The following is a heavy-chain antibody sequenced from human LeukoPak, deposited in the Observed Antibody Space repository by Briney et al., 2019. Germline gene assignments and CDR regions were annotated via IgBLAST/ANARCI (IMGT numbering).Heavy chain of an antibody. Sequence: GGSLRLSCAASGFTFSSYAMHWVRQAPGKGLEYVSAISSNGGSTYYANSVKGRFTISRDNSKNTLYLQMGSLRAEDMAVYYCARLSTRGMIVVGTYDYWGQGTLVTVSS. CDR1: GFTFSSYA. V-gene: IGHV3-64*01. D-gene: IGHD3-22*01. CDR3: ARLSTRGMIVVGTYDY. CDR2: ISSNGGST. J-gene: IGHJ4*02.